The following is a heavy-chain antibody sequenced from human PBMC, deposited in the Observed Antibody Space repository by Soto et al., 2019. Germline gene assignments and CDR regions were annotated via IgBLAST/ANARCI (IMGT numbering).Heavy chain of an antibody. V-gene: IGHV3-30-3*01. Sequence: QVQLVESGGGVVQPGRSLRLSCAASGFTFSSYAMHWVRQAPGKGLEWVAVISYDGSNKYYADSVKGRFTISRDNSKNTLYLQMTSLRAEDTAVYYCARDGREQWLVRLFDYWGQGTLVTVSS. D-gene: IGHD6-19*01. CDR2: ISYDGSNK. CDR3: ARDGREQWLVRLFDY. J-gene: IGHJ4*02. CDR1: GFTFSSYA.